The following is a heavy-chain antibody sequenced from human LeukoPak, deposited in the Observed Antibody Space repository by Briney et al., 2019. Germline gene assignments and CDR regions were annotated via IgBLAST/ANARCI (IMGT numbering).Heavy chain of an antibody. CDR3: ARGLRYCSSTSCYALYYYYYYMDV. J-gene: IGHJ6*03. Sequence: ASVKVSCKASGYTFTSYDINWVRQAPGQGLEWMGWMNPNSGNTGYAQKFQGRVTIIRNTSISTAYMELSSLRSEDTAVYYCARGLRYCSSTSCYALYYYYYYMDVWGKGTTVTVSS. V-gene: IGHV1-8*03. CDR2: MNPNSGNT. D-gene: IGHD2-2*01. CDR1: GYTFTSYD.